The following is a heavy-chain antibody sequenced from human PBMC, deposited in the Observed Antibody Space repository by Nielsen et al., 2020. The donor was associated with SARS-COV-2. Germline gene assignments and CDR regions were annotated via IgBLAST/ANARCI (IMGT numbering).Heavy chain of an antibody. D-gene: IGHD2-15*01. Sequence: ASVKVSCKASGYSFTSYYVHWVRQASGQGLEWMGIINPTGGDTGYAQKFQGRVTITRDTSASTAYMELSSLRSEDTAVYYCARDRFVVVVAARRGWFDPWGQGTLVTVSS. CDR3: ARDRFVVVVAARRGWFDP. CDR2: INPTGGDT. V-gene: IGHV1-46*01. J-gene: IGHJ5*02. CDR1: GYSFTSYY.